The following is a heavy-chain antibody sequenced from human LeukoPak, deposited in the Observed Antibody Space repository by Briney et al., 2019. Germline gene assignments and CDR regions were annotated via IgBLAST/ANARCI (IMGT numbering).Heavy chain of an antibody. CDR2: ISWDGGSR. CDR1: GFTFDDYT. V-gene: IGHV3-43*01. Sequence: PGGSLRLSCAASGFTFDDYTMHWVRQAPGKGLEWVSLISWDGGSRYYADSVKGRFTISRDNSKNSLYLQMNSLRTEDTALYYCAKDIRLGASSGRYYYYYYYGMDVWGQGTTVTVSS. D-gene: IGHD6-19*01. CDR3: AKDIRLGASSGRYYYYYYYGMDV. J-gene: IGHJ6*02.